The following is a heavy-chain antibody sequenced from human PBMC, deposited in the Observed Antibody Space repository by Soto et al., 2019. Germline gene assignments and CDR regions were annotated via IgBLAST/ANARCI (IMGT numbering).Heavy chain of an antibody. CDR2: ISAYNGNT. CDR1: GYTFTSYG. CDR3: ARDSIAVAGTVVDY. D-gene: IGHD6-19*01. Sequence: ASVKVSWKASGYTFTSYGISWVRQAPGQGLEWMGWISAYNGNTNYAQKLQGRVTLTTDTSTSTAYMELRSLRSDDTAVYYSARDSIAVAGTVVDYWGQGTLVTVSS. J-gene: IGHJ4*02. V-gene: IGHV1-18*01.